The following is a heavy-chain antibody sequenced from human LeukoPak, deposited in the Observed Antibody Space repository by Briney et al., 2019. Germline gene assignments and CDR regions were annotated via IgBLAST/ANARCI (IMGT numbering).Heavy chain of an antibody. CDR3: ARSCSGGNQLEPDAFDI. CDR1: GYSFTSYW. V-gene: IGHV5-51*01. D-gene: IGHD1-1*01. Sequence: PGESLKISCKGSGYSFTSYWIGWVRQTPGKGLEWMGIIYPGDSDTRFSPSFQGQVTISADKSISTAYLQWSSLKASDTAMYYCARSCSGGNQLEPDAFDIWGQGTMVTVSS. J-gene: IGHJ3*02. CDR2: IYPGDSDT.